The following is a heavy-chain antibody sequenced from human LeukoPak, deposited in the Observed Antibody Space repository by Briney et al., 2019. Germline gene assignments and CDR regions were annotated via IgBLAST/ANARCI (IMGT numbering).Heavy chain of an antibody. J-gene: IGHJ5*02. CDR1: GGSISSGDYY. V-gene: IGHV4-30-4*01. Sequence: SETLSLTCTVSGGSISSGDYYWSWIRQPPGKGLEWIGYIYYSGSTYYNPSLKSRVTISVDTSKNQFSLKLSSVTAADTAVYYCARGYYDYVWGSYRPKRFDPWGQGTLVTVSS. CDR2: IYYSGST. D-gene: IGHD3-16*02. CDR3: ARGYYDYVWGSYRPKRFDP.